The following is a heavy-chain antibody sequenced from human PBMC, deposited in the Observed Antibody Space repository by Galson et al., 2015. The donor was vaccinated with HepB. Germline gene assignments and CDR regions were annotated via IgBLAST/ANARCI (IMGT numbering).Heavy chain of an antibody. D-gene: IGHD2-2*01. J-gene: IGHJ4*02. CDR2: IWYDGSNQ. CDR3: AREDPTVAVAVLDY. Sequence: ALIWYDGSNQYYGDSVKGRFTISRDNAKNTLYLQMNSLRVEDTAVYYCAREDPTVAVAVLDYWGQGTLVAVSS. V-gene: IGHV3-33*01.